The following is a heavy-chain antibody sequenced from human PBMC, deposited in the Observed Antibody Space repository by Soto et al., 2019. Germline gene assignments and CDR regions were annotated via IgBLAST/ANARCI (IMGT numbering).Heavy chain of an antibody. Sequence: GASVKVSCNASGVTFSSYAISWVRHAPGQGLEWMGGIIPIFGTANYAQKFQGRVTITADESTSTAYMELSSLRSEDTAVYYCARPQTATGLDYWGQGTLVTVSS. V-gene: IGHV1-69*13. CDR3: ARPQTATGLDY. J-gene: IGHJ4*02. CDR2: IIPIFGTA. CDR1: GVTFSSYA. D-gene: IGHD1-1*01.